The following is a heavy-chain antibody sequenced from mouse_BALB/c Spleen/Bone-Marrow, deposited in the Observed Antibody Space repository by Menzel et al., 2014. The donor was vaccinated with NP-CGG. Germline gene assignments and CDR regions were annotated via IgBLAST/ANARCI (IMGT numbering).Heavy chain of an antibody. V-gene: IGHV1-18*01. Sequence: EVQVVESGPELVKPGASVKMSCKASGYTFTDYYMEWVKQSHGKNLEWIGDINPNNGDTFYNQKFKGKATLTVDTSSSTAYMQLNSLTSEDSAVYYCVTKGNSGYGLFAYWGQGTLVTVSA. J-gene: IGHJ3*01. CDR1: GYTFTDYY. D-gene: IGHD3-1*01. CDR2: INPNNGDT. CDR3: VTKGNSGYGLFAY.